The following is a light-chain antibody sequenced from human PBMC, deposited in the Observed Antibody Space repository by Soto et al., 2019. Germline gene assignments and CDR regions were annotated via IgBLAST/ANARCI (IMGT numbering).Light chain of an antibody. CDR1: SSDVGGYNY. Sequence: QSALTQPRSVSGSPGQSVTISCTGTSSDVGGYNYVSWYQQRPGKAPKLMIYDVSKRPSGVPDRFSGSKSGNTASLTISGLQAEDEVDYYCCSYAGSYTYVFGTGTKVTVL. J-gene: IGLJ1*01. CDR2: DVS. CDR3: CSYAGSYTYV. V-gene: IGLV2-11*01.